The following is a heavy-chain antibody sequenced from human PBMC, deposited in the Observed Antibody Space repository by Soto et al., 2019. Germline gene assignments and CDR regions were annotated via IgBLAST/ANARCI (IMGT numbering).Heavy chain of an antibody. V-gene: IGHV1-18*01. J-gene: IGHJ4*02. CDR1: GHTFISYD. CDR3: ARVYYDYFDY. D-gene: IGHD3-22*01. CDR2: ISAYNGNT. Sequence: ASVKVSCKASGHTFISYDISWVRQAPGQGLEWMGWISAYNGNTNYAQKLQGRVTMTTDTSTSTAYMELRSLRSDDTAVYYCARVYYDYFDYWGQGTLVTVSS.